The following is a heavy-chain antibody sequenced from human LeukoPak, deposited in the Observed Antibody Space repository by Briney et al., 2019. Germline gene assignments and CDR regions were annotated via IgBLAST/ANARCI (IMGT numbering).Heavy chain of an antibody. J-gene: IGHJ4*02. D-gene: IGHD6-19*01. V-gene: IGHV4-59*05. CDR2: IYYSGST. Sequence: PSETLSLTCTVSGGSIRSYYWSWIRQPAGKGLEWIGSIYYSGSTYYNPSLKSRVTISVDTSKNQFSLKLSSVTAADTAVYYCARQGSGWFPLSYWGQGTLVTVSS. CDR1: GGSIRSYY. CDR3: ARQGSGWFPLSY.